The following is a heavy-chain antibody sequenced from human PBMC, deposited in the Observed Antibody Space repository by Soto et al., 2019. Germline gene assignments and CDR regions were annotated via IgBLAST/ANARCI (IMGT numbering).Heavy chain of an antibody. CDR3: AKGHQRWLQFDSFDY. Sequence: GGSLRLSCAASGFTFSSYAMSWVRQAPGKGLEWVSAISGSGGSTYYADSVKGRLTISRDNSKNTLYLQMNSLRAEDTAVYYCAKGHQRWLQFDSFDYWGQGTLVTAPQ. J-gene: IGHJ4*02. CDR2: ISGSGGST. V-gene: IGHV3-23*01. D-gene: IGHD5-12*01. CDR1: GFTFSSYA.